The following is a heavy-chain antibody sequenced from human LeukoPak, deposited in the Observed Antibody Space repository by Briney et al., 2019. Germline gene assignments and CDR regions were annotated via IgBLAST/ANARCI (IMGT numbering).Heavy chain of an antibody. CDR3: ARGYLTVNYYYYMDV. V-gene: IGHV3-64*01. CDR2: ISSNGGST. J-gene: IGHJ6*03. D-gene: IGHD4-11*01. Sequence: PGGSLRLSCAASGFTFSSYAMHWVRQAPGKGLECVSAISSNGGSTYYANSVKGRFTISRDNAKNSVYLQMNSLRAEDTALYYCARGYLTVNYYYYMDVWGKGTTVTVSS. CDR1: GFTFSSYA.